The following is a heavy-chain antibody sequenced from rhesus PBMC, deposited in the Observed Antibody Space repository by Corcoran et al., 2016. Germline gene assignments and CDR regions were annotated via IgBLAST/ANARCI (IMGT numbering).Heavy chain of an antibody. V-gene: IGHV4-93*02. J-gene: IGHJ4*01. CDR2: IYGGSGST. Sequence: QVQLQESGPGVVKPSETLSLTCAVSGGSISSSNWWSWIPQSPGKGLEWIGYIYGGSGSTTYHPSLKSPITTSTDTSKNQFSLKLSSVTAADTAVYYCAIRARYEDFDYWGQGVLVTVSS. CDR3: AIRARYEDFDY. CDR1: GGSISSSNW. D-gene: IGHD5-24*01.